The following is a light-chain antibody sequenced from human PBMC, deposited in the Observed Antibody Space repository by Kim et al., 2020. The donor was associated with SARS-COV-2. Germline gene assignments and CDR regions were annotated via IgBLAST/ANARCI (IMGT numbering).Light chain of an antibody. Sequence: ASVKLTCTLSSGHSSNAIAWHQQQPEKGPRYLMKLNSYGSHTKGDGIPDRFSGSSSGAERYLTISSLQSEDEADYYCQTWGTGIWVFGGGTQLTVL. CDR2: LNSYGSH. J-gene: IGLJ3*02. CDR3: QTWGTGIWV. V-gene: IGLV4-69*01. CDR1: SGHSSNA.